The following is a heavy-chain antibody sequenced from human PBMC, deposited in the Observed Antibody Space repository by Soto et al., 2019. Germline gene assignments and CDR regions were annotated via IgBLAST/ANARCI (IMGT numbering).Heavy chain of an antibody. CDR2: ISYDGSNK. CDR1: GFTFSSYA. D-gene: IGHD1-20*01. V-gene: IGHV3-30-3*01. Sequence: QVQLVESGGGVVQPGRSLRLSCAASGFTFSSYAMHWVRQAPGKGLEWVAVISYDGSNKYYADSVKGRFTISRDNSKKPLYLQMNSLRAEDTAVYYCAREITGPTSRVSYYYGMDVWGQGTTVTVSS. CDR3: AREITGPTSRVSYYYGMDV. J-gene: IGHJ6*02.